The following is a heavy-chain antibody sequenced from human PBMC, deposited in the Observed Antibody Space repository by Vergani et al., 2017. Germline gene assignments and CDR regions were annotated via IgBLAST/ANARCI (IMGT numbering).Heavy chain of an antibody. V-gene: IGHV3-15*01. Sequence: EVQLVESGGGLVKPGGSLRLSCAASGFTFSNAWMSWVRQAPGKGLEWVGRIKSKTDGGTTDYAAPVKGRFTISRDDSKNTLYLQMNSLKTEDTAVYYCTTAEEYYDILTGYYYNSNVDYWGQGTLVTVSS. CDR2: IKSKTDGGTT. CDR3: TTAEEYYDILTGYYYNSNVDY. D-gene: IGHD3-9*01. CDR1: GFTFSNAW. J-gene: IGHJ4*02.